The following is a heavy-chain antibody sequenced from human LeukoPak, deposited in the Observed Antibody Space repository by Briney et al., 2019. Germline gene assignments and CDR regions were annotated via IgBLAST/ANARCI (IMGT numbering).Heavy chain of an antibody. Sequence: ASVKVSCKASRYTFTSYDINWVRQAPGQGLEWMGWMNPNNGNTGYAQKFQGRVTMTRNTTVSTAYMELSSLRSEDTAVYYCARKNYGSNRWFDPLGQGTLVTVSS. D-gene: IGHD4/OR15-4a*01. CDR3: ARKNYGSNRWFDP. J-gene: IGHJ5*02. V-gene: IGHV1-8*01. CDR1: RYTFTSYD. CDR2: MNPNNGNT.